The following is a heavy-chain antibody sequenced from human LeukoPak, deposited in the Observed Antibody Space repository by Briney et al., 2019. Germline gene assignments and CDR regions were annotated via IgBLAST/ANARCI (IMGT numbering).Heavy chain of an antibody. CDR1: GFTFSSYG. V-gene: IGHV3-30*18. J-gene: IGHJ4*02. CDR3: AKVEAGYSSSWPHFHGADY. D-gene: IGHD6-13*01. CDR2: ISYDGSNK. Sequence: PGGSLRLSCAASGFTFSSYGMHWVRQAPGKGLEWVAVISYDGSNKYYADSVKGRFTISRDNSKNTLYLQMNSLRAEDTAVYYCAKVEAGYSSSWPHFHGADYWGQGTLVTVSS.